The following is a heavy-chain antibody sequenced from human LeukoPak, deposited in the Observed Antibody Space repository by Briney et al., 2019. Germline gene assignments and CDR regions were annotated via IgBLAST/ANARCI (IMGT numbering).Heavy chain of an antibody. V-gene: IGHV3-21*01. J-gene: IGHJ6*03. D-gene: IGHD1-26*01. CDR2: ISSSSTYT. CDR3: ARDPYSGNYGTYYYYYMDV. Sequence: GGSLRLSCADSGFTFSNYNMNWVRQAPGKAMEWVSSISSSSTYTFYADSVKGRFTISRDNDKNSLYLQMDSLGPEDTAVYYWARDPYSGNYGTYYYYYMDVWGKGTTVTISS. CDR1: GFTFSNYN.